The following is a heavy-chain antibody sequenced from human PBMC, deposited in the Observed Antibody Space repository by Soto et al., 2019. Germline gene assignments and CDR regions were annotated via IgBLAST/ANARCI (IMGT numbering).Heavy chain of an antibody. J-gene: IGHJ6*03. CDR3: ARAISGPYYDILTGYSYYYYYMDV. CDR1: GFTFSSYW. CDR2: IKQDGSEK. Sequence: GGSLRLSCAASGFTFSSYWMSWVRQAPGKGLEWVANIKQDGSEKYYVDSVKGRFTISRDNAKNSLYLQMNSLRAEDTAVYYCARAISGPYYDILTGYSYYYYYMDVWGKGTTVTVSS. V-gene: IGHV3-7*01. D-gene: IGHD3-9*01.